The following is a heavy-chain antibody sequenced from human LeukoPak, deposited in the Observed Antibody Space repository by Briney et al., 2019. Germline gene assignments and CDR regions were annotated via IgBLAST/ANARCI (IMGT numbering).Heavy chain of an antibody. V-gene: IGHV4-34*01. D-gene: IGHD3-3*01. CDR2: INHSGST. CDR1: GGSISSYY. CDR3: ARGRITIFGVVITHFDY. J-gene: IGHJ4*02. Sequence: SETLSLTCTVSGGSISSYYWSWIRQPPGKGLEWIGEINHSGSTNYNPSLKSRVTISVDTSKNQFSLKPSSVTAADTAVYYCARGRITIFGVVITHFDYWGQGTLVTVSS.